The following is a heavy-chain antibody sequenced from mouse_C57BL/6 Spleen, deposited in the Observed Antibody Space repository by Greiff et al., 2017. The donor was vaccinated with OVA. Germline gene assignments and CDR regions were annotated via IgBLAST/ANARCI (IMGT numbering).Heavy chain of an antibody. D-gene: IGHD1-1*01. V-gene: IGHV5-17*01. CDR3: ARPMYYGSGPRWYFYG. J-gene: IGHJ1*03. CDR2: ISSGSSTI. Sequence: EVQVVESGGGLVKPGGSLKLSCAASGFTFSDYGMHWVRQAPEKGLEWVAYISSGSSTIYYADTVKGRFTLSRDNAKNTLFLQMTSLRSEDTAMYYCARPMYYGSGPRWYFYGRGTGTTVTVAS. CDR1: GFTFSDYG.